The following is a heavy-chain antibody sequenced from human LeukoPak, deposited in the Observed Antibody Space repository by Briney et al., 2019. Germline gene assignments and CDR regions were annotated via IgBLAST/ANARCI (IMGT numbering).Heavy chain of an antibody. D-gene: IGHD5-12*01. CDR1: GGSISSSSYS. V-gene: IGHV4-61*09. CDR2: MFTNGST. Sequence: SSETLSLTCTVSGGSISSSSYSWSWIRQPAGEGLEWIGHMFTNGSTKYNPSLKSRVTMSVDTSKNQFSLKLSSVTAADTAVYYCARAHSPWLRLDYWGQGTLVTVSS. CDR3: ARAHSPWLRLDY. J-gene: IGHJ4*02.